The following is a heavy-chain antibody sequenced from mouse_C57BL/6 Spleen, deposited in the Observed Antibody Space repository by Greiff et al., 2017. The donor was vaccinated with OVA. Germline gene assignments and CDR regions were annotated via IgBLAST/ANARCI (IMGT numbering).Heavy chain of an antibody. V-gene: IGHV5-6*01. CDR2: ISSGGSYT. CDR3: ARDYYGSSRTWFAY. CDR1: GFTFSSYG. J-gene: IGHJ3*01. Sequence: EVNVVESGGYLVKPGGSLKLSCAASGFTFSSYGMSWVRQTPDKRLEWVATISSGGSYTYYPASVKGRFTISRDNAKNTLYLQMSSLKSEDTAMYYCARDYYGSSRTWFAYWGQGTLVTVSA. D-gene: IGHD1-1*01.